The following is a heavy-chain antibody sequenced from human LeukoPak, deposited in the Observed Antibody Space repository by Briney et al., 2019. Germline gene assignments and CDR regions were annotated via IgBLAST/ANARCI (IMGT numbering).Heavy chain of an antibody. CDR3: ARCPPSGSYACVH. J-gene: IGHJ4*02. CDR1: GYTFTGYY. Sequence: ASVKVSCKASGYTFTGYYMHWVRQATGQGLEWMGWMNPNSGNTGYAQKFQGRVTMTRNTSISTAHMELSSLRSEDTAVYYCARCPPSGSYACVHWGQGTLVTVSS. V-gene: IGHV1-8*02. D-gene: IGHD1-26*01. CDR2: MNPNSGNT.